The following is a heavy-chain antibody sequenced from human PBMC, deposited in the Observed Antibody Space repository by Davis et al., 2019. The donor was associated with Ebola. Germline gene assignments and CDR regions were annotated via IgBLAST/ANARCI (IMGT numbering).Heavy chain of an antibody. V-gene: IGHV3-23*01. CDR3: SRDVQFEFYDY. Sequence: GESLKISCAASGFTFSSYAMTWVRQAPGKGLEWVSSVRGSGGRTFYADSLKGRFTIFRDDSKNTLYLQMNSLTAEDTAVYYCSRDVQFEFYDYWGQGTLVTVSS. CDR1: GFTFSSYA. CDR2: VRGSGGRT. J-gene: IGHJ4*02. D-gene: IGHD3-10*01.